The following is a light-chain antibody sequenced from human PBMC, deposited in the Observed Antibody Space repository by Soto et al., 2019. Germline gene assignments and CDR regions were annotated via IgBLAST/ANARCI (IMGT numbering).Light chain of an antibody. V-gene: IGKV3-15*01. Sequence: EIVMTQSPATLAVSPGERATLSCRASQSVSSNLAWYQQKPGQAPRLLIYGASTRATGIPARFSGSGSGTEFTLTISILQSEDFPIYFCQQYNNWPPDRTFGQGTKVEI. J-gene: IGKJ1*01. CDR2: GAS. CDR3: QQYNNWPPDRT. CDR1: QSVSSN.